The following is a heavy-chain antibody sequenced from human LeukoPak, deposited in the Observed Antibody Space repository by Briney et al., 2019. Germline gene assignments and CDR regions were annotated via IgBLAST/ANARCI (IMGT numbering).Heavy chain of an antibody. CDR3: ARDAFGEKDY. CDR1: GGSFSGYC. V-gene: IGHV4-34*01. D-gene: IGHD3-10*01. Sequence: SETLSLTCAVYGGSFSGYCWSWIRQPPGKRLEWIGEINHSGSTNYNPSLKSRVTISVDTSKNQFSLKLSSVTAADTAVYYCARDAFGEKDYWGQGTLVTVSS. J-gene: IGHJ4*02. CDR2: INHSGST.